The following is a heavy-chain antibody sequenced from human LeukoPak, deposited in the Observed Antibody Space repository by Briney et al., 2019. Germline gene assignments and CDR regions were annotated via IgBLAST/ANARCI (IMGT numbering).Heavy chain of an antibody. D-gene: IGHD1-26*01. Sequence: GGSLRLSCAASGFTFSSYWMPWVRQAPGKGLVWVSRINSDGSSTSYADSVKGRFTISRDNAKNTLYLQMNSLRAEDTAVYYCARVWELGVRAFDIWGQGTMVAVSS. CDR3: ARVWELGVRAFDI. J-gene: IGHJ3*02. CDR2: INSDGSST. V-gene: IGHV3-74*01. CDR1: GFTFSSYW.